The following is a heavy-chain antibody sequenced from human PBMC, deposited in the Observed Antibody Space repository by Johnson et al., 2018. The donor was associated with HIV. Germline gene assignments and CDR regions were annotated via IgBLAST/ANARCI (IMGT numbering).Heavy chain of an antibody. CDR2: IKQDGSVK. V-gene: IGHV3-7*03. J-gene: IGHJ3*02. CDR3: ATSVEQWLVWNAFDI. CDR1: GFTFSSYA. Sequence: VQLVESGGGVVQPGGSLRLSCAASGFTFSSYAMHWVRQAPGKGLEWVANIKQDGSVKYYVDSVKGRFTISRDNSKNTLYLQMNSLRAEDTAVYYCATSVEQWLVWNAFDIWGQGTMVTVSS. D-gene: IGHD6-19*01.